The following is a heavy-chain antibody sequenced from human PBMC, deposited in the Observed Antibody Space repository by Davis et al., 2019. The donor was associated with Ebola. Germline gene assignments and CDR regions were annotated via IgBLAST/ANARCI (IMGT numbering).Heavy chain of an antibody. D-gene: IGHD6-19*01. CDR2: ISHDGNSQ. Sequence: GGSLRLSCVASGFSFTSHAIHWVRQPPGKGLEWVAVISHDGNSQRYVDSVKVKGRITISRDNSKNTVYLQVNSLRGEDTAVYYCARSAGYSSGWDLDYWGQGTLVTVSS. V-gene: IGHV3-30-3*01. CDR1: GFSFTSHA. J-gene: IGHJ4*02. CDR3: ARSAGYSSGWDLDY.